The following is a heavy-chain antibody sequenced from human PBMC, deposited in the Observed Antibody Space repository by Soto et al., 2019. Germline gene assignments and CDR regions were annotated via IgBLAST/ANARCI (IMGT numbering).Heavy chain of an antibody. CDR2: ISYDGSNK. CDR3: ANVLLWFGELSGRNYYYYYGMDV. CDR1: GFTFSSYA. V-gene: IGHV3-30-3*01. D-gene: IGHD3-10*01. Sequence: GSLRLSCAASGFTFSSYAMHWVRQALGKGLEWVAVISYDGSNKYYADSVKGRFTISRDNSKNTLYLQMNSLRAEDTAVYYCANVLLWFGELSGRNYYYYYGMDVWGQGTTVTVSS. J-gene: IGHJ6*02.